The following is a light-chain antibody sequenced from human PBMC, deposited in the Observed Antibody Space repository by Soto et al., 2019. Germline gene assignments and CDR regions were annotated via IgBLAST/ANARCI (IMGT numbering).Light chain of an antibody. V-gene: IGLV4-69*01. CDR1: SGHSNYA. Sequence: QSVLTQSPSASASLGASVKLTCTLSSGHSNYAIAWHQQQPEKGPRFLMNLNSDGSHTKGDGIPDRFSGSTSGAERYLTISSLQSEDEADYYCQTWGTGIVLFGGGTKVTVL. CDR3: QTWGTGIVL. CDR2: LNSDGSH. J-gene: IGLJ2*01.